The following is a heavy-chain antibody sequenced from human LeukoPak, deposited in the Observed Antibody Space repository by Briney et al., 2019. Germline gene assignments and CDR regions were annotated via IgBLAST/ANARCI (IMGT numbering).Heavy chain of an antibody. Sequence: GGSLRLSCAASGFTLSSYAMTWVRQAPGKGLEWVSSISVGGHTTYYADSVKGRFAISRDNSKNTLYLQMNSLRAEDTAVYYCAKDLRDIVVVPAAMLGGGFDYWGQGTLVTVSS. CDR3: AKDLRDIVVVPAAMLGGGFDY. D-gene: IGHD2-2*01. CDR1: GFTLSSYA. J-gene: IGHJ4*02. CDR2: ISVGGHTT. V-gene: IGHV3-23*01.